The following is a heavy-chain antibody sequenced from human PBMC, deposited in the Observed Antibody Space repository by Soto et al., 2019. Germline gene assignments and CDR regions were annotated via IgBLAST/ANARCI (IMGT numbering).Heavy chain of an antibody. Sequence: QVQLVESGGGVVQPGRSLRLSCAASGFTFRSYGIHWVRQAPGKGLEWVAVISYDGSNEIYADSVKGRFTISRDNSKNTLDLQMNSLRAEDTAVYYCAKDAGIRYFDWLLSYWGQGTLVTVSS. V-gene: IGHV3-30*18. D-gene: IGHD3-9*01. CDR2: ISYDGSNE. CDR1: GFTFRSYG. CDR3: AKDAGIRYFDWLLSY. J-gene: IGHJ4*02.